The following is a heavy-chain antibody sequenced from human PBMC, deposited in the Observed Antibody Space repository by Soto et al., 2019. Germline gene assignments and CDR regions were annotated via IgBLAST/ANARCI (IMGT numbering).Heavy chain of an antibody. CDR3: ARGAFLEWFTDY. Sequence: QVHLVQSGAEVKKPGASVKVSCKASGYTFTNYDINWVQQATGQGLEWMGWMNPNSGNTGYAQKFQGRVTMTRNTSISTAYMELSSLRSEDTAVYYCARGAFLEWFTDYWGQGTLVTVSS. J-gene: IGHJ4*02. CDR2: MNPNSGNT. V-gene: IGHV1-8*01. CDR1: GYTFTNYD. D-gene: IGHD3-3*02.